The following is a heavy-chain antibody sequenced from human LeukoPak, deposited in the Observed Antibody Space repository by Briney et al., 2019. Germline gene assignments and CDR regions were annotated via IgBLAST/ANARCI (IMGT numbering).Heavy chain of an antibody. CDR2: INPNTGGT. J-gene: IGHJ4*02. CDR3: ARDVGDILTGFCNY. D-gene: IGHD3-9*01. Sequence: GASVKVSCKASGYTFTGYYMHWVRQAPGQGLEWMGWINPNTGGTNYAQKFQGRITVTRDTSISTVYMELSSLRSDDTAVYYCARDVGDILTGFCNYWGQGTLVSVSS. V-gene: IGHV1-2*02. CDR1: GYTFTGYY.